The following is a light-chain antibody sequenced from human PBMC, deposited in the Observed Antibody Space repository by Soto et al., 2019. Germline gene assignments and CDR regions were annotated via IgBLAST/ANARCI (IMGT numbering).Light chain of an antibody. CDR2: AAY. CDR1: QVIRND. J-gene: IGKJ1*01. V-gene: IGKV1-17*01. CDR3: LQHSLHPRT. Sequence: IQMTQSTSSLSASVGDRVTITCRSSQVIRNDLVWYQQKPGKAPKRLIYAAYTLQSGVPSRFSGSGSGTEFTLTISSLQAEDFAPYYCLQHSLHPRTFGQGTKVDI.